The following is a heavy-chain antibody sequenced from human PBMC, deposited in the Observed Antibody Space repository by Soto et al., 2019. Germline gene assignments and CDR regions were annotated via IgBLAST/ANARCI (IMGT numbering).Heavy chain of an antibody. CDR3: ARDGHDSSDYRAYYFDY. Sequence: QVQLVQSGAEVKKPGSSVKVSRKASGGTFSSYAISWVRQAPGQGLEWMGGIIPIFGTANYAQKFQGRVTITADESTSTAYMELSSLRSEDTAVYYCARDGHDSSDYRAYYFDYWGQGTLVTVSS. CDR2: IIPIFGTA. J-gene: IGHJ4*02. D-gene: IGHD3-22*01. V-gene: IGHV1-69*01. CDR1: GGTFSSYA.